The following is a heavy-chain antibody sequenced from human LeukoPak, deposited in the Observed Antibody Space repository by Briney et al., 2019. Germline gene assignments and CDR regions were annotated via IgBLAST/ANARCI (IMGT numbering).Heavy chain of an antibody. CDR3: AKDTIAAAGTFSLDY. D-gene: IGHD6-13*01. J-gene: IGHJ4*02. CDR2: IRNGGSNK. CDR1: GFTFSSYC. V-gene: IGHV3-30*02. Sequence: GGSLRLSCAASGFTFSSYCMRWVRQAPGKGLEWVAFIRNGGSNKYYADSVRGRFTVSRDNAKDTLYLQMNSLRAEDTAVYYCAKDTIAAAGTFSLDYWGQGTLVTVSS.